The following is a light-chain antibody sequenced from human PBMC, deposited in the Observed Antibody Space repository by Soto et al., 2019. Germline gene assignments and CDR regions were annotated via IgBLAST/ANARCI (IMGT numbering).Light chain of an antibody. J-gene: IGKJ1*01. Sequence: AIQMTQSPSSLSASVGDRVTITCRASQGIRNDVGWYQQKPGKAPKLLIYGASTLQSGVPSRFSGSGSGTDFTLTISSLQPEDFATYYCLQDYNLWTFGQGTKVEIK. CDR3: LQDYNLWT. CDR1: QGIRND. CDR2: GAS. V-gene: IGKV1-6*01.